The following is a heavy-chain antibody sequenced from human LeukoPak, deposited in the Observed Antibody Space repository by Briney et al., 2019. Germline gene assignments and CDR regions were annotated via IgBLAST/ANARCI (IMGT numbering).Heavy chain of an antibody. D-gene: IGHD3-22*01. Sequence: PGGSLRLSCAASGFTFDDYAMHWVRQAPAKGLEWVSGISWNSGSIGYADFVKGRFTISRDNAKNSLYLQMNSLRAEDTALYYCAKNRGDSSGYSDAFDIWGQGTMVTVSS. CDR3: AKNRGDSSGYSDAFDI. CDR1: GFTFDDYA. CDR2: ISWNSGSI. J-gene: IGHJ3*02. V-gene: IGHV3-9*01.